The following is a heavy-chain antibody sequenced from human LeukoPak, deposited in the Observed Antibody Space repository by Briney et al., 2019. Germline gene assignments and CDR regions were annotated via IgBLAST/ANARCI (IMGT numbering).Heavy chain of an antibody. CDR2: ISWNSGSI. Sequence: GRSLRLSCAASGFTFDDCAMHWVRQAPGKGLEWVSGISWNSGSIGYADSVKGRFTISRDNAKNSLYLQMNSLRAEDMALYYCAKDHCDSSGYGNYFDYWGQGTLVTVSS. V-gene: IGHV3-9*03. CDR3: AKDHCDSSGYGNYFDY. J-gene: IGHJ4*02. D-gene: IGHD3-22*01. CDR1: GFTFDDCA.